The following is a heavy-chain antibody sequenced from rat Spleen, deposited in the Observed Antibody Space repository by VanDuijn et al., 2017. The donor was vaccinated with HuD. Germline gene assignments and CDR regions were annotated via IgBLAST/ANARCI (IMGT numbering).Heavy chain of an antibody. CDR2: ISYGDSSGHSST. J-gene: IGHJ2*01. Sequence: VQLKESGPGLVQPSQTLSLTCTVSGFSLTSYHVHWVRQPPGKGLEWVATISYGDSSGHSSTYYRDSVKGRFTISRDNAKSTLSLQMDSLRSEDTATYYCARRHYGYTDYFDYWGQGVMVTVSS. V-gene: IGHV5-29*01. D-gene: IGHD1-9*01. CDR3: ARRHYGYTDYFDY. CDR1: GFSLTSYH.